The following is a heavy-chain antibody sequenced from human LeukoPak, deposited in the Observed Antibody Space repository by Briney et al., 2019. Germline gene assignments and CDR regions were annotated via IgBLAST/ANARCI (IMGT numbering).Heavy chain of an antibody. CDR2: IVVGSGNT. D-gene: IGHD6-19*01. J-gene: IGHJ5*02. CDR1: GFTFTSSA. CDR3: AADGGSGWYT. Sequence: SVKVSCKASGFTFTSSAMQWVRQARGQRLEWMGWIVVGSGNTNYAQKFQERVTITRDMSTSTAYMGLSTLRAADTAVYSCAADGGSGWYTWGQGTLVTVSS. V-gene: IGHV1-58*02.